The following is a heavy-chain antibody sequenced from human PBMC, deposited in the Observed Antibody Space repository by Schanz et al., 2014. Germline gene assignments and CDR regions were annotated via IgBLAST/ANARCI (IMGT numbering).Heavy chain of an antibody. J-gene: IGHJ4*02. CDR1: GFSFSSYS. V-gene: IGHV3-48*04. CDR3: ARAHGNNWYGKGLDY. Sequence: DLVESGGGLIQRGESLRLSCSASGFSFSSYSMNWVRQAPGKGLEWVSALSGSGGSTYYADSVKGRFTISRDNAKNSLYLQMNSLRAEDTAVYYCARAHGNNWYGKGLDYWGQGTQVTVSS. CDR2: LSGSGGST. D-gene: IGHD1-1*01.